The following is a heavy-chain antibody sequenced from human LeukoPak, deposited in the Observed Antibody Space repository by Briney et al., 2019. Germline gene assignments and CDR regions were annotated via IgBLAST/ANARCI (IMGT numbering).Heavy chain of an antibody. CDR2: INWNGDST. CDR3: ARGGPAAGRFDY. Sequence: GGSLRLSCAASGFAFDDYGMSWVRQAPGKGLEWVSGINWNGDSTDYADSVKGRFTISRDNAKNSLYLQMNSLRAEDTAVYYCARGGPAAGRFDYWGQGTLVTVSS. V-gene: IGHV3-20*04. CDR1: GFAFDDYG. J-gene: IGHJ4*02. D-gene: IGHD6-13*01.